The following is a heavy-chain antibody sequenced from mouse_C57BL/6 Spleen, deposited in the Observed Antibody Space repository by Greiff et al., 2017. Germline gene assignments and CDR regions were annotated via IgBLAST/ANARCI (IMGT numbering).Heavy chain of an antibody. V-gene: IGHV5-9-1*02. J-gene: IGHJ1*03. CDR3: TRDGSPWYFDV. CDR1: GFTFSSYA. D-gene: IGHD1-1*01. Sequence: EVQRVESGEGLVKPGGSLKLSCAASGFTFSSYALSWVRQTPEKRLEWVAYISSGGDYIYYADTVKGRFTISRDNARNTLYLQMSSLKSEDTAMYYCTRDGSPWYFDVWGTGTTVTVSS. CDR2: ISSGGDYI.